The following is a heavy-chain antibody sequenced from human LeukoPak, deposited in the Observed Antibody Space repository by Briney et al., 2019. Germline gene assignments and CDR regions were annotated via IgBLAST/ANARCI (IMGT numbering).Heavy chain of an antibody. CDR1: GYTFTGYY. D-gene: IGHD6-13*01. J-gene: IGHJ4*02. V-gene: IGHV1-2*02. CDR3: ARDPPRGVAAAGKGTPDY. CDR2: INPNSGGT. Sequence: ASVKVSCKASGYTFTGYYMHWVRQAPGQGLEWMGWINPNSGGTNYAQKFQGRVTMTRDTSISTVYMELSRLRSDDTAVYYCARDPPRGVAAAGKGTPDYWGQGTLVTVSS.